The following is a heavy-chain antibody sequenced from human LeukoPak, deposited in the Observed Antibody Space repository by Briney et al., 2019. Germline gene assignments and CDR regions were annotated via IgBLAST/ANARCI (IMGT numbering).Heavy chain of an antibody. V-gene: IGHV1-2*06. D-gene: IGHD3-3*01. CDR3: ARSGVGDFWSGLYFDY. CDR1: GYTFTGYY. J-gene: IGHJ4*02. Sequence: ASVKVSCKASGYTFTGYYMHWVRQAPGQGLEWMGRINPNSGGTNYAQKFQGRVTMTRDTSISTAYMELSRLRSEDTAAYYCARSGVGDFWSGLYFDYWGQGTLVTVSS. CDR2: INPNSGGT.